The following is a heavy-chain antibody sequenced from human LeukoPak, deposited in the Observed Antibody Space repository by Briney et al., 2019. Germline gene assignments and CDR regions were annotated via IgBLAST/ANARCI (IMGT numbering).Heavy chain of an antibody. J-gene: IGHJ6*03. CDR1: GGSISSYY. D-gene: IGHD3-10*01. CDR3: ARLHHLWPSDYYYYMDV. V-gene: IGHV4-4*09. Sequence: SETLSLTCTVSGGSISSYYWSWIRQPPGKGLEWIGYIYTSGSTNYNPSLKSRVTISVDTSKNQFSLKLSSVTAADTAVYYCARLHHLWPSDYYYYMDVWGKGTTVTVSS. CDR2: IYTSGST.